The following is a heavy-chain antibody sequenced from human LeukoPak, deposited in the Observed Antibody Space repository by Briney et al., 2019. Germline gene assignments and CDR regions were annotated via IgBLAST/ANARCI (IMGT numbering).Heavy chain of an antibody. Sequence: GGSLRLSCAASGFTFSNFWMSWVRQAPGGGLEWVANIHPEGNEKYHVESVEGRFTISRDNIKNSLFLQMHGLRVEDTAVYYCARRDDFSGDYWGQGTLVTVSS. V-gene: IGHV3-7*01. CDR2: IHPEGNEK. CDR3: ARRDDFSGDY. CDR1: GFTFSNFW. D-gene: IGHD1-1*01. J-gene: IGHJ4*02.